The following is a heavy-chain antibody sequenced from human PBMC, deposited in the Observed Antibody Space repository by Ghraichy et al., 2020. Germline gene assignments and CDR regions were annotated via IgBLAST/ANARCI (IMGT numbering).Heavy chain of an antibody. D-gene: IGHD3-22*01. CDR2: IYYSGST. CDR1: GGSISSSSYY. J-gene: IGHJ4*02. Sequence: SETLSLTCTVSGGSISSSSYYWGWIRQPPGKGLEWIGSIYYSGSTYYNPSLKSRVTISVDTSKNQFSLKLSSVTAADTAVYYCARPGRSMIVAEYYFDYWGQGTLVTVSS. V-gene: IGHV4-39*01. CDR3: ARPGRSMIVAEYYFDY.